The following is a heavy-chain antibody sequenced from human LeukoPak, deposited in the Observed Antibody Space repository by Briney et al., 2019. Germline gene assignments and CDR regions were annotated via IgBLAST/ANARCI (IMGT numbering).Heavy chain of an antibody. CDR2: INTYNGNT. Sequence: ASVKVSCKASGYNFDKFGIAWVRQAPGQGLEWMGWINTYNGNTKYAHQIQGRVTMITDTSTSTVYMELRSLRSDDTAVYFCARDTPQHLKRYDYWGQGTQVTVSS. V-gene: IGHV1-18*01. CDR1: GYNFDKFG. J-gene: IGHJ4*02. D-gene: IGHD6-13*01. CDR3: ARDTPQHLKRYDY.